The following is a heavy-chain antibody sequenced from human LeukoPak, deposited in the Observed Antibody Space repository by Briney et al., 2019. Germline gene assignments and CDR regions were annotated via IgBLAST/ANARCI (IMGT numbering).Heavy chain of an antibody. V-gene: IGHV1-24*01. D-gene: IGHD4-11*01. CDR1: GHSLSDLS. CDR2: FDIEDAET. J-gene: IGHJ4*02. CDR3: VAEVIEVTMGDY. Sequence: ASVKVSCTVSGHSLSDLSIHWVRQAPGKGLEWMGGFDIEDAETIYAQAFEGRVIMTEDTATETAYMELSSLKSEDTAVYYCVAEVIEVTMGDYWGPGTLVTVSS.